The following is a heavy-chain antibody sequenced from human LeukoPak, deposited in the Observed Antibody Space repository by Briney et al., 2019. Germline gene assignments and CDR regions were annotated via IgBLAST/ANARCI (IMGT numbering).Heavy chain of an antibody. Sequence: ASVKVSCKASGYTFTSYDINWVRQATGQGLEWMGWMNPNSGNTGYAQKFQGRVTMTRNTSISAAYMELSSLRSEDTAVYYCARARITGPTLRFDYWGQGTLVTVSS. J-gene: IGHJ4*02. CDR1: GYTFTSYD. D-gene: IGHD1-7*01. V-gene: IGHV1-8*01. CDR3: ARARITGPTLRFDY. CDR2: MNPNSGNT.